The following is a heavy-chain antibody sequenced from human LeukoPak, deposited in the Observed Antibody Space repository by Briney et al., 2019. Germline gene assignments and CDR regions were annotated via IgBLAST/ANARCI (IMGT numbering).Heavy chain of an antibody. CDR3: ARTPDSGSDAFDI. CDR2: IHNRGST. V-gene: IGHV4-59*01. CDR1: GASISSSF. D-gene: IGHD3-3*01. Sequence: PSETLSLTCTVSGASISSSFWSWIRQPPGKGLEWIGYIHNRGSTNQDPSLKSRVTISVDTSKNQLSLRLSSVTAADTAMYYCARTPDSGSDAFDIWGQGTMVTVSS. J-gene: IGHJ3*02.